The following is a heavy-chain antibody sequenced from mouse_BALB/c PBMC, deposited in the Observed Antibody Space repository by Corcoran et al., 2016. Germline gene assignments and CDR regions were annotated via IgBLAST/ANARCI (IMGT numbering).Heavy chain of an antibody. CDR2: FYPRSARI. V-gene: IGHV1-62-2*01. J-gene: IGHJ3*01. Sequence: VNLQQSGPELVKPGTSVTLSCKASGYTFTEYVIHWVKQRLGQGLEWIGWFYPRSARIKYNEKFRDKATLTADKSSRTVYMELSRLTSEDSAVYFCARHAYCGYDGFAYWGQGTLVTVSA. CDR1: GYTFTEYV. CDR3: ARHAYCGYDGFAY. D-gene: IGHD2-14*01.